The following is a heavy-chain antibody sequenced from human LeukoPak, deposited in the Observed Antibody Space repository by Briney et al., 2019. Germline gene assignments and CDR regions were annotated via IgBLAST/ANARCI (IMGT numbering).Heavy chain of an antibody. CDR2: VWHDGSNK. V-gene: IGHV3-33*01. J-gene: IGHJ4*02. CDR1: GFVFSGYG. D-gene: IGHD6-19*01. Sequence: GGSLRLSCEASGFVFSGYGMHWVRQTPGKGLEWVAVVWHDGSNKYYRDSVKGRFTISRDNSKNTLFLQMNSLRADDTAVYYCARDQRAHSSGWYELSYWGQGTLVTVSS. CDR3: ARDQRAHSSGWYELSY.